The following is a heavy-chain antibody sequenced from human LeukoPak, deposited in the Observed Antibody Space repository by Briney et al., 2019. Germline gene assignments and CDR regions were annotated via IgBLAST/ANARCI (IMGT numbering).Heavy chain of an antibody. J-gene: IGHJ4*02. CDR1: GASTAHGY. CDR2: VHNSGTT. CDR3: ARVVIDGYSDY. V-gene: IGHV4-59*01. Sequence: PSETLSLTCTVSGASTAHGYWSWIREPPGKGLEWIGYVHNSGTTNYNPSVKSRVTISLDTSKNQFSLTLRSVTATDTAVYYCARVVIDGYSDYWGQGILVTVSS. D-gene: IGHD3-10*01.